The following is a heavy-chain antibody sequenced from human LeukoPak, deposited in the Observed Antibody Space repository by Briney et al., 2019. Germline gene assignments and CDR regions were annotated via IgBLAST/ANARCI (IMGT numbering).Heavy chain of an antibody. V-gene: IGHV1-2*02. J-gene: IGHJ3*02. CDR3: AKFAGDGAFDI. Sequence: ASVKLSCKSSGYTFTGYYMHWVRHAPGQGLEWMGLINPNSGGTNYAQKFQGRVTMTRDTSISTANMELSRLRADESAVYFGAKFAGDGAFDIWGQGTMVTVSS. CDR1: GYTFTGYY. CDR2: INPNSGGT. D-gene: IGHD7-27*01.